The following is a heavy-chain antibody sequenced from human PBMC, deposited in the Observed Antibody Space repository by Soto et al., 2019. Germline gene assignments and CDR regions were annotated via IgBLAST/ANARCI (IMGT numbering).Heavy chain of an antibody. CDR1: GCTFTNLW. CDR3: VRDFR. CDR2: INGDGTIT. V-gene: IGHV3-74*01. J-gene: IGHJ1*01. Sequence: EVQLVESGGGLVQPGGSLRLSCAASGCTFTNLWIYWVRQTPEKGLVWVAGINGDGTITAYADSVKGRFTISRDNAKSTLYLQMNSLTIEDTALYYCVRDFRWGQGTLVNVSS.